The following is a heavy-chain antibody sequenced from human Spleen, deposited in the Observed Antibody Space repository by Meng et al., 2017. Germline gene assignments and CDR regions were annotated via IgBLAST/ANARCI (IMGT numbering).Heavy chain of an antibody. CDR3: ARHYDSGVPIDY. D-gene: IGHD3-10*01. CDR1: GGSISSGGYY. Sequence: QVQPQEAGPGLAKPSQTLSLTCTVSGGSISSGGYYWSWIRQHPGKGLEWIGYIYYSGSTYYNPSLKSRVTISVDTSKNQFSLKLSSVTAADTAVYYCARHYDSGVPIDYWGQGSLVTVSS. V-gene: IGHV4-31*03. CDR2: IYYSGST. J-gene: IGHJ4*02.